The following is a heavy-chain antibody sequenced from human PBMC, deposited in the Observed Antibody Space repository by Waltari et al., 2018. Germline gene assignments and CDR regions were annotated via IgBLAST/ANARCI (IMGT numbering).Heavy chain of an antibody. J-gene: IGHJ4*02. D-gene: IGHD1-26*01. CDR3: ARDMGRIVGATPLDY. V-gene: IGHV1-69*05. Sequence: QVQLVQSGSEVKKPGSSVKVSCKASGGTFSSYAISWLRQAPGQGLEWMGGIIPIFGTANYAQKFQGRVTITTDESTSTAYMELSSLRSEDTAVYYCARDMGRIVGATPLDYWGQGTLVTVSS. CDR2: IIPIFGTA. CDR1: GGTFSSYA.